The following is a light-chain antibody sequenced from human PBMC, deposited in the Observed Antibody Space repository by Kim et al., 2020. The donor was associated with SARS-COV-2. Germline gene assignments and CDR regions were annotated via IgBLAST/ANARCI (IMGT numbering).Light chain of an antibody. Sequence: ASVGDRVTITCRASLTISSHLNWYQQKPGKPPRLLIYGATNLQSGVPSKFSGSGSGTDFTLTISSLQLDDFAIYYCQQSYSIPLSFGGGTEVEIK. CDR2: GAT. CDR3: QQSYSIPLS. CDR1: LTISSH. V-gene: IGKV1-39*01. J-gene: IGKJ4*01.